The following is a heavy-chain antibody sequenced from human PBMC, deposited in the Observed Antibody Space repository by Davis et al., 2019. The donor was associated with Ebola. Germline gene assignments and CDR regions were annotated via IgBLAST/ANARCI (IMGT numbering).Heavy chain of an antibody. Sequence: PGGSLRLSCAASGFTVSSNYMSWVRQAPGKGLEWVSVIYSGGSTYYADSVKGRFTISRHNSKNRLYLQMNSLRAEDTAVYYCARYGYSYGYGYWGQGTLVTVSS. J-gene: IGHJ4*02. CDR2: IYSGGST. V-gene: IGHV3-53*04. CDR3: ARYGYSYGYGY. CDR1: GFTVSSNY. D-gene: IGHD5-18*01.